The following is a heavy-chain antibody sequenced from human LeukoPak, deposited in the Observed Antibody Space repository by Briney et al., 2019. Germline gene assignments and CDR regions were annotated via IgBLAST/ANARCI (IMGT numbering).Heavy chain of an antibody. D-gene: IGHD3-10*01. J-gene: IGHJ4*02. CDR1: GFTFSSYW. Sequence: GGSLRLSCAASGFTFSSYWMHWVRQAPGKGLVWVSRINSDGSTTDYAGSVKGRFTISRDYSKNTLYLQMNSLRAEDTAVYYCAGGMGVYGFDYWGQGTLVTVSS. CDR2: INSDGSTT. V-gene: IGHV3-74*01. CDR3: AGGMGVYGFDY.